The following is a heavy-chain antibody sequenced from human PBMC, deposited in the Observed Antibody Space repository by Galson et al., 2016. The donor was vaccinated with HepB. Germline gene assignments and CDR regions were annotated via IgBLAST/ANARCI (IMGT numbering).Heavy chain of an antibody. CDR1: GGSISSGPYY. V-gene: IGHV4-31*03. CDR2: IYYSGST. J-gene: IGHJ5*02. Sequence: TLSLTCTVSGGSISSGPYYWTWIRQHPGKGLEWIGHIYYSGSTYYNPSLKSRVTISADTSNNQSSLKLRSVTAADTAVYYCAREDGVVPAAMRWFDPWGQGTLVTVSS. D-gene: IGHD2-2*01. CDR3: AREDGVVPAAMRWFDP.